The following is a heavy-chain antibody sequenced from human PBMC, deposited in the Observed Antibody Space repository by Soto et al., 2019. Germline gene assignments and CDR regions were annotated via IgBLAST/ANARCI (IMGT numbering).Heavy chain of an antibody. D-gene: IGHD2-2*01. CDR1: GCTFSSYA. J-gene: IGHJ4*02. Sequence: PGGPHGLPYAASGCTFSSYAMRCVRQAQGKGLEWVSAISGSGGSTYYADSVKGRFTISRDNSKNTLYLQMNSLRAEDTAVYYCAKDDCSSTSCYRFDYWGQGTLVTVSS. V-gene: IGHV3-23*01. CDR2: ISGSGGST. CDR3: AKDDCSSTSCYRFDY.